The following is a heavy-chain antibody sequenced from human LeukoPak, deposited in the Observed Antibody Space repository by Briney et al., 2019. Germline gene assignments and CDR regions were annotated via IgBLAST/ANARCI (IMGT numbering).Heavy chain of an antibody. D-gene: IGHD4-17*01. J-gene: IGHJ5*01. CDR1: GLTFSNYA. CDR3: SQDPNGDYVGAFDS. CDR2: ITGSGGTI. Sequence: GGSLRLSCAASGLTFSNYAMTWVRQAPGKGLEWVSSITGSGGTIYYADSVKGRLTISRDNSKNTLYLHMNSLRAEDTAVYYCSQDPNGDYVGAFDSWGRGTLVTVSS. V-gene: IGHV3-23*01.